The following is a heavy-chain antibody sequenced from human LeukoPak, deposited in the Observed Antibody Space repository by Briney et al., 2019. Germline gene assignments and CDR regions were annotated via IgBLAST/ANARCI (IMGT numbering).Heavy chain of an antibody. V-gene: IGHV5-51*01. CDR3: AITYDIVVVPAAAKGGGAFDI. CDR1: GYSFTSYW. Sequence: KIGESLKISCKGSGYSFTSYWIGWVRQMSGKGLEWMGIIYPGDSDTRYSPSFQGQVTISADKSISTAYLQWSSLKASDTAMYYCAITYDIVVVPAAAKGGGAFDIWGQGTMVTVSS. CDR2: IYPGDSDT. J-gene: IGHJ3*02. D-gene: IGHD2-2*01.